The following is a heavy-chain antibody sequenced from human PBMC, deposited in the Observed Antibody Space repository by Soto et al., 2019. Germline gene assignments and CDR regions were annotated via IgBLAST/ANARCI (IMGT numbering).Heavy chain of an antibody. Sequence: QVQLVESGGGVVQPGRSLRLSCAASGFTFSSYVMYWVRQAPGKGLEWVAVISYDGSNKDYADPVKGRFTLSRDNSKNTLYLEMGSLRTDDTAVYYCAREGAGGGTHYYYCMYAWGRGNTVTVSS. CDR3: AREGAGGGTHYYYCMYA. J-gene: IGHJ6*02. CDR2: ISYDGSNK. V-gene: IGHV3-30-3*01. CDR1: GFTFSSYV. D-gene: IGHD3-16*01.